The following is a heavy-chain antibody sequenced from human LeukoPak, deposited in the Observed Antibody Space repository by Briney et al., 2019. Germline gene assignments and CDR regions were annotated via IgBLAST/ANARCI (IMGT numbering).Heavy chain of an antibody. D-gene: IGHD3-22*01. J-gene: IGHJ6*03. CDR3: ARDYYDSSGYGVYMDV. V-gene: IGHV3-23*01. CDR1: GFTFSSYA. CDR2: ISGSGGST. Sequence: PGGSLRLSCAASGFTFSSYAMSWVRQAPGKGLGWVSAISGSGGSTYYADSVKGRFTISRDNSKNTLYLQMNSLRSEDTAVYYCARDYYDSSGYGVYMDVWGKGTTVTVSS.